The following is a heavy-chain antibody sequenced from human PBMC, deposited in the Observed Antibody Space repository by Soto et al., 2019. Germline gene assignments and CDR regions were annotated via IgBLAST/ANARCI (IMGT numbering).Heavy chain of an antibody. CDR2: ISYDGSNK. Sequence: GSLRLSCAASGFTFSSYAMHWVRQAPGKGLEWVAVISYDGSNKYYADSVKGRFTISRDNSKNTLYLQMNSLRAEDTAVYYCARAPSVSDAFDIWGQGTMVTVS. D-gene: IGHD3-10*01. CDR3: ARAPSVSDAFDI. J-gene: IGHJ3*02. V-gene: IGHV3-30-3*01. CDR1: GFTFSSYA.